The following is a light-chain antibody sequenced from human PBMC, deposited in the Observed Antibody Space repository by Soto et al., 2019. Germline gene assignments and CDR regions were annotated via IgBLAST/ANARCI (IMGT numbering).Light chain of an antibody. J-gene: IGKJ2*01. CDR3: HQSYSLPYT. CDR1: QSVLYSSNNKNY. V-gene: IGKV4-1*01. Sequence: DIVMTQSPDSLAVSLGERATINCRSSQSVLYSSNNKNYLAWYQQKPGHPPKLLIYWTSTRASGVPDRFSGSGSGTDFTLTISSLQAEDVAVYSCHQSYSLPYTFGQGTKLEIK. CDR2: WTS.